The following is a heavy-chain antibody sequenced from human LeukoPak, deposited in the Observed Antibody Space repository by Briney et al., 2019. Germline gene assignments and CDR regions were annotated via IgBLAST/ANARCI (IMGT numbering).Heavy chain of an antibody. CDR3: ARDAPGGEQQLVRWFDP. J-gene: IGHJ5*02. D-gene: IGHD6-13*01. CDR2: IYYSRST. Sequence: SQTLSLTSTVCGGSISSGGYYWSWIRQHPGKGLEWIGYIYYSRSTYYNPSLKSRVTISVDTSKNQFSLKLSSVTAADTAVYYCARDAPGGEQQLVRWFDPWGQGTLVTVSS. CDR1: GGSISSGGYY. V-gene: IGHV4-31*03.